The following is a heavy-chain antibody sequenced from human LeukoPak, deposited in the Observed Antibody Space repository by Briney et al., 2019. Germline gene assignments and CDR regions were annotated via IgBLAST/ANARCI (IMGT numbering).Heavy chain of an antibody. CDR1: GFTFSSYS. V-gene: IGHV3-21*01. Sequence: GGSLRLSCAASGFTFSSYSMNWVRQAPGKGLEWVSSISSSSSYIYYADSVKGRFTISRDNAKNSLYLQMNSLRAEDTAVYYCARDSPYDYVWGSYRYYYFDYWGQGTLVAVSS. J-gene: IGHJ4*02. D-gene: IGHD3-16*02. CDR3: ARDSPYDYVWGSYRYYYFDY. CDR2: ISSSSSYI.